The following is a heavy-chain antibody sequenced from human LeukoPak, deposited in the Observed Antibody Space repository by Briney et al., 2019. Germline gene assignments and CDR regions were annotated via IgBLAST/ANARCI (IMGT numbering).Heavy chain of an antibody. CDR1: GFTFSSYA. CDR2: ISGSGGST. CDR3: ARDIPTYYYGSGLYGMDV. D-gene: IGHD3-10*01. V-gene: IGHV3-23*01. J-gene: IGHJ6*02. Sequence: GGSLRLSCAASGFTFSSYAMSWVRRAPGKGLEWVSTISGSGGSTYYADSVKGRFTISRDNSKNTLYLQMNSLRAEDTAVYYCARDIPTYYYGSGLYGMDVWGQGTTVTVSS.